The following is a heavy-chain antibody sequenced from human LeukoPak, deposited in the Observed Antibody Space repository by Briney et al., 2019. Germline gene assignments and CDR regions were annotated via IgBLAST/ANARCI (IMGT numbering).Heavy chain of an antibody. D-gene: IGHD6-19*01. J-gene: IGHJ4*02. V-gene: IGHV3-21*01. CDR3: AKGIAVAGMRKGWYFDY. CDR2: ISSSSSYI. CDR1: GFTFSSYS. Sequence: PGGSLRLSCAASGFTFSSYSMNWVRQAPGRGLEWVSSISSSSSYIYYADSVKGRFTISRDNSKNTLYLQMNSLGAEDTAVYYCAKGIAVAGMRKGWYFDYWGQGTLVTVSS.